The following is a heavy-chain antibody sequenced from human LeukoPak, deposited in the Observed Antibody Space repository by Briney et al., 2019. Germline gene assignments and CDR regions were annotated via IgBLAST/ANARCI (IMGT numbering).Heavy chain of an antibody. V-gene: IGHV4-59*08. CDR1: GGSISAYY. D-gene: IGHD1-26*01. CDR2: VHDSGTT. J-gene: IGHJ4*01. Sequence: SKTLSLTCTVSGGSISAYYWSWIRQTPGKGLEWIGYVHDSGTTNYNPSLKGRVTISSDTSKNQSSLNLRSVSAADTATYYCARHGGSLGYFDYWGHGTLVTVSS. CDR3: ARHGGSLGYFDY.